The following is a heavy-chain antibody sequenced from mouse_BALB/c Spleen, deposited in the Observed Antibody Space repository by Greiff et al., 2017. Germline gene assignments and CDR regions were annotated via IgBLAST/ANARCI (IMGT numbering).Heavy chain of an antibody. CDR3: ARPNGSPWYFDV. CDR1: GDSITSGY. V-gene: IGHV3-8*02. J-gene: IGHJ1*01. Sequence: VQLQQSGPSLVKPSQTLSLTCSVTGDSITSGYWNWIRKFPGNKLEYMGYISYSGSTYYNPSLKSRISITRDTSKNQYYLQLNSVTTEDTATYYCARPNGSPWYFDVWGAGTTVTVSS. D-gene: IGHD1-1*01. CDR2: ISYSGST.